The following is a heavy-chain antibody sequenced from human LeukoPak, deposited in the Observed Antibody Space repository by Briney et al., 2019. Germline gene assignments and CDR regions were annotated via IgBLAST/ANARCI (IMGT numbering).Heavy chain of an antibody. Sequence: GGSLRLSCAASGFSFSTYWMHWVRQAPGQGLVWLSRMNSDGATTTYADSVKGRFTISRDNSKNTLFLQMNSLRAEDTAVYYCAKDYFLVDSWGQGTLVTVSS. CDR2: MNSDGATT. CDR1: GFSFSTYW. J-gene: IGHJ4*02. CDR3: AKDYFLVDS. V-gene: IGHV3-74*01. D-gene: IGHD3-3*01.